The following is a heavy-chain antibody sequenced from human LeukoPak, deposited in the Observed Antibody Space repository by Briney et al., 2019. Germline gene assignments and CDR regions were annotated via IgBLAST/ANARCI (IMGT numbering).Heavy chain of an antibody. CDR1: GGSISSGSYY. D-gene: IGHD6-13*01. V-gene: IGHV4-61*02. CDR2: IYTSGST. J-gene: IGHJ5*02. Sequence: SETLSLTCTVSGGSISSGSYYWSWLRQPAGKGLEWIGRIYTSGSTNYNPSLKSRVTISVDTSKNQFSLKLSSVTAADTAVYYCAREAAAGTCWWFDPWGQGTLVTVSS. CDR3: AREAAAGTCWWFDP.